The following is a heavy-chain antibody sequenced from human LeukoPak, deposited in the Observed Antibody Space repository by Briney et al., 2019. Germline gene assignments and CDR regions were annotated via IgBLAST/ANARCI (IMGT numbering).Heavy chain of an antibody. J-gene: IGHJ4*02. CDR2: INHSGST. D-gene: IGHD3-10*01. CDR1: GGSFSGYY. V-gene: IGHV4-34*01. Sequence: PETRSLTCAVYGGSFSGYYWSWIRQPAGKGLEWNGEINHSGSTNYNPSLKSRVTISVDTSKNQFSLKLSSVTAADTAVYYCARHMVRGVIEKFDYWGQGTLVTVSS. CDR3: ARHMVRGVIEKFDY.